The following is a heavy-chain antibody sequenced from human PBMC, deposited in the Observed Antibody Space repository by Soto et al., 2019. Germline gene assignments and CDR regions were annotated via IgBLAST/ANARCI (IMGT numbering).Heavy chain of an antibody. V-gene: IGHV3-30*03. D-gene: IGHD5-18*01. CDR2: ISYDGSNK. CDR3: AIDFRGYSYGKLDY. CDR1: GFTFSSYG. Sequence: GGSLRLSCAASGFTFSSYGMHWVRQAPGKGLEWVAVISYDGSNKYYADSVKGRFTISRDNSKNTLYLQMNSLRAEDTAVYYCAIDFRGYSYGKLDYCGQGTLVTVS. J-gene: IGHJ4*02.